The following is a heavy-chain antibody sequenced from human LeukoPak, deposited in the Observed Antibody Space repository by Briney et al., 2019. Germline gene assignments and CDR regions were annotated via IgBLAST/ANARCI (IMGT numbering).Heavy chain of an antibody. D-gene: IGHD3-22*01. CDR2: INPNSGGT. V-gene: IGHV1-2*02. CDR1: GYTFTGYY. Sequence: ASVKVSCKASGYTFTGYYMHWVRQAPGQGLEWMGCINPNSGGTNYAQKFQGRVTMTRDTSISTAYMELSRLRSDDTAVYYCARVEGGWDSSGYYFEYFQHWGQGTLVTVSS. CDR3: ARVEGGWDSSGYYFEYFQH. J-gene: IGHJ1*01.